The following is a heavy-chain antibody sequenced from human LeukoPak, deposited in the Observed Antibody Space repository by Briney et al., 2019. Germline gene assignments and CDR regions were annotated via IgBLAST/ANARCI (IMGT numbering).Heavy chain of an antibody. J-gene: IGHJ4*02. CDR2: INHSGST. CDR1: GGSFSGYY. V-gene: IGHV4-34*01. CDR3: ARSPLDIVVVPAAGYFDY. D-gene: IGHD2-2*03. Sequence: PSETLSLTCAVYGGSFSGYYWGWIRQPPGKGLEWIGEINHSGSTNYNPSLKSRVTISVDTSKNQFSLKLSSVTAADTAVYYCARSPLDIVVVPAAGYFDYWGQGTLVTVSS.